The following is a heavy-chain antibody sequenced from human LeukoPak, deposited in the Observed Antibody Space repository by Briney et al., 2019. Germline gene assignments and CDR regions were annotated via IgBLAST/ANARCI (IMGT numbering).Heavy chain of an antibody. Sequence: GGSLRLSCAASGFSFISYTMNWVRQAPGKGLEWVSYISSSGSSVYYADSVKGRFTISRDNAKNSLYLQMNSLRAEDTAVYYCARDVGGYYFDYWGQGTLVTVSS. V-gene: IGHV3-48*04. CDR1: GFSFISYT. J-gene: IGHJ4*02. CDR2: ISSSGSSV. D-gene: IGHD2-15*01. CDR3: ARDVGGYYFDY.